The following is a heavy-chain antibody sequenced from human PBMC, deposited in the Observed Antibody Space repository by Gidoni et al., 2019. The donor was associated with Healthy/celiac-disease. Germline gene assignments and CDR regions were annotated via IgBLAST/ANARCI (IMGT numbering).Heavy chain of an antibody. Sequence: EVQLLESGGGLVQPGGSLRLSCAASGFHFSSYAMSWVRQAPGKGLEWVSAISGSGGSTYYADSVKGRFTISRDNSKNTLYLQMNSLRAEDTAVYYCAKGLVWFGELSDYWGQGTLVTVSS. CDR2: ISGSGGST. CDR3: AKGLVWFGELSDY. CDR1: GFHFSSYA. D-gene: IGHD3-10*01. J-gene: IGHJ4*02. V-gene: IGHV3-23*01.